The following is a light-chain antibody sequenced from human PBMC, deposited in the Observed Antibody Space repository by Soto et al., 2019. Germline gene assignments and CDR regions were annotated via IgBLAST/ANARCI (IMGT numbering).Light chain of an antibody. CDR1: QGISSW. J-gene: IGKJ1*01. CDR2: AAS. CDR3: QQYKKWRT. V-gene: IGKV1D-16*01. Sequence: DIQMTQSPSSLSASVGDRVTITCRASQGISSWLAWYQQKPEKAPKSLIYAASRATGVPARIGGSGSGTEFTLRISSLQSEDFAIYYCQQYKKWRTFGPGTKVDIK.